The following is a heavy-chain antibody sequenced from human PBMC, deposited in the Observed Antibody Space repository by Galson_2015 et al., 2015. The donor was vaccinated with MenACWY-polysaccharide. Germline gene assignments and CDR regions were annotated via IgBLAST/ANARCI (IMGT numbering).Heavy chain of an antibody. D-gene: IGHD5-18*01. J-gene: IGHJ4*02. CDR3: AKDRARIQLWSGSDY. V-gene: IGHV3-43*01. CDR2: ISWDGGST. CDR1: GFTFDDYT. Sequence: SLRLSCAASGFTFDDYTMHWVRQAPGKGLEWVSLISWDGGSTYYADSVKGRFTISRDNSKNSLYLQMNSLRTEDTALYYCAKDRARIQLWSGSDYWGQGTLVTVSS.